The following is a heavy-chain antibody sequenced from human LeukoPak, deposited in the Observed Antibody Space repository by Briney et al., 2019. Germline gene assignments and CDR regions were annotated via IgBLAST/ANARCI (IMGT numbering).Heavy chain of an antibody. V-gene: IGHV3-74*01. CDR3: ARDKPVGTSLYFDL. D-gene: IGHD1-26*01. CDR2: ISADGTTT. Sequence: GGSLRLSCVASGFTFNTYWIHWVRQGPGKGLVWVSLISADGTTTTYADSVKGRFTISRDNSKNTLYLQMNNLRAEDTAVYYCARDKPVGTSLYFDLWGRGTLVTVFS. J-gene: IGHJ2*01. CDR1: GFTFNTYW.